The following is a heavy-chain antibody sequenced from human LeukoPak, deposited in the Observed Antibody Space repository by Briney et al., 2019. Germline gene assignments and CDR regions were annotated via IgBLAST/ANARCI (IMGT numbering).Heavy chain of an antibody. Sequence: SGGPLRLACAPSGFTFSSYAMSWVRQAPGKGLEWVSAISISGENTYYADSVKGRLTISRDTSRNTLYLQMHSLRAEDTAVYYCARLISTSSSRFSDYWGQGTLVTVSS. CDR3: ARLISTSSSRFSDY. CDR1: GFTFSSYA. D-gene: IGHD6-6*01. V-gene: IGHV3-23*01. J-gene: IGHJ4*02. CDR2: ISISGENT.